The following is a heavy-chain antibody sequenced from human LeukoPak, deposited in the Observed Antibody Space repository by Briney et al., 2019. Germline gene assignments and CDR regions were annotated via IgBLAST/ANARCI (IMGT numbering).Heavy chain of an antibody. CDR3: ARETHDYGDY. CDR2: ISRSGGGS. Sequence: GGSLRLSCVGSGFMFSSYAMSWVRQAPGKGLEWVSSISRSGGGSYYADSVKGRFTISRDNAKNSLYLQMNSLRAEDTAVYYCARETHDYGDYWGQGTLVTVSS. V-gene: IGHV3-23*01. J-gene: IGHJ4*02. CDR1: GFMFSSYA.